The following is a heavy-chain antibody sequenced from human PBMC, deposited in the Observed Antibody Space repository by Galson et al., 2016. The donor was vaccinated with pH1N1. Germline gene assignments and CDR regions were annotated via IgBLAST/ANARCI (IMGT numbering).Heavy chain of an antibody. J-gene: IGHJ4*02. V-gene: IGHV2-5*02. D-gene: IGHD4-17*01. Sequence: PALVKPTQTLTLTCTFSGFSLSTSGVGVGWIRQPPGKALEWLALIYWDDDKRYSPSLKSRLTITKDTSKNQVVLTMTNMDPVDTATYYLARNGYGDYVGYFAYWGQGTLVTFSS. CDR2: IYWDDDK. CDR1: GFSLSTSGVG. CDR3: ARNGYGDYVGYFAY.